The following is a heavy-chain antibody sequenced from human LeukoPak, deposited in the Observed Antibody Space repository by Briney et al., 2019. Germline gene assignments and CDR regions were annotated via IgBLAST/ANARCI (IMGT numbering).Heavy chain of an antibody. J-gene: IGHJ4*02. D-gene: IGHD2-15*01. Sequence: GGSLRLSCAASRYVLRHYWMKWARRARGRGLEGVANIKQDGSETNYVDAVGGRFTNSRDNAMNSLYLQMNSLRAEDTALYYCGSTNSFAYWGRGTLVTVSS. V-gene: IGHV3-7*01. CDR1: RYVLRHYW. CDR2: IKQDGSET. CDR3: GSTNSFAY.